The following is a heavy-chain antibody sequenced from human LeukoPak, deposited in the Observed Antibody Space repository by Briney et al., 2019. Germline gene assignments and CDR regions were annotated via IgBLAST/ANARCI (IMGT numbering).Heavy chain of an antibody. CDR1: GFTFSTYW. CDR3: ASGTYEGVGS. Sequence: GGSLRLSCAASGFTFSTYWMTWVRQAPGKGLEWVANIKEDGSEQRYVDSVQGRFTISRDDAKSSLYLQMNSLSGEDTAIYYCASGTYEGVGSWGQGTLVTVSS. D-gene: IGHD3-16*01. V-gene: IGHV3-7*01. CDR2: IKEDGSEQ. J-gene: IGHJ4*02.